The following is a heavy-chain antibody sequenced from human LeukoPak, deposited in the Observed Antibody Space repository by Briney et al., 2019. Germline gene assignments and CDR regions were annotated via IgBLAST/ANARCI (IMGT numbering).Heavy chain of an antibody. CDR2: INPSRGDT. CDR1: GYTFSDYS. Sequence: ASVKVSCKASGYTFSDYSMHWVRQAPGQGLGWMGWINPSRGDTNYAQKFQGRVTMTRDTSISTAYMELSRLTSDDTAVYYCSRAVAGENNWSDPGARGPLVTVS. CDR3: SRAVAGENNWSDP. V-gene: IGHV1-2*02. J-gene: IGHJ5*02. D-gene: IGHD6-19*01.